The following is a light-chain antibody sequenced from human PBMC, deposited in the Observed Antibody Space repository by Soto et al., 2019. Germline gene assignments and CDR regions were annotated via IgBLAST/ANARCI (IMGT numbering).Light chain of an antibody. Sequence: EIVLTQSPGTLSLSPGERATLSCRASQSVSNRLAWYQHKPGQAPRLLISGASSRATGIPDRFSGSGSGTDFTLTISRLEPEDFAVYYCQQYGSSRTFGQGTKVDIK. CDR2: GAS. CDR3: QQYGSSRT. CDR1: QSVSNR. J-gene: IGKJ1*01. V-gene: IGKV3-20*01.